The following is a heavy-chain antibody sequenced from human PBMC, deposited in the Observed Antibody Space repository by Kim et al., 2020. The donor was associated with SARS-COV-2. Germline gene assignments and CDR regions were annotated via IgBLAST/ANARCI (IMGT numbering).Heavy chain of an antibody. V-gene: IGHV3-64D*06. CDR1: GFTLGFYS. CDR2: ISTDGDNT. CDR3: VKGGVKGSPSAFEV. J-gene: IGHJ3*01. Sequence: GGSLRLSCSASGFTLGFYSVHWVRQAPGKGLEYISFISTDGDNTKYADSVKGRFTISRDNAKNTLYLQLSTLRIEDTALYYCVKGGVKGSPSAFEVWGQGTMVIVSS. D-gene: IGHD3-3*01.